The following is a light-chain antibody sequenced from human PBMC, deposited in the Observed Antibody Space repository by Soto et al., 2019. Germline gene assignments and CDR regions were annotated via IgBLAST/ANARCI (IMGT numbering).Light chain of an antibody. J-gene: IGKJ1*01. Sequence: EIVMTQSPATLSVSPGERATLSCRASQSVRSNLAWYQQKPGQAPRLLIYGASTRDTGIPARFSGSGSGTEFTLTISSLQSEDFAVYYCQQYNDWLWTFGQGTKVEIK. V-gene: IGKV3-15*01. CDR2: GAS. CDR3: QQYNDWLWT. CDR1: QSVRSN.